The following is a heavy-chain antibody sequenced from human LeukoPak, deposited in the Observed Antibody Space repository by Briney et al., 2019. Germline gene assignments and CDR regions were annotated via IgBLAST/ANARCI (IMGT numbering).Heavy chain of an antibody. CDR3: ARAAGVPAAMYYFDY. Sequence: ASVKVSCKASGFIFTGYYMHWVRQAPGQGLEWMGIINPSGGSTSYAQKFQGRVTMTRDTSTSTVYMELSSLRSEDTAVYYCARAAGVPAAMYYFDYWGQGTLVTVSS. CDR1: GFIFTGYY. V-gene: IGHV1-46*01. D-gene: IGHD2-2*01. CDR2: INPSGGST. J-gene: IGHJ4*02.